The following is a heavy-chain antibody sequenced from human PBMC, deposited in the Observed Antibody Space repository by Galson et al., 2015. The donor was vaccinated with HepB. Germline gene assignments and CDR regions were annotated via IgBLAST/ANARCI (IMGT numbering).Heavy chain of an antibody. CDR2: ISWDGGST. J-gene: IGHJ6*02. V-gene: IGHV3-43*01. D-gene: IGHD2-2*01. CDR3: AKDSVYCSSTSCYGDYGMDV. Sequence: SLRLSCAASGFTFDDYTMHWVRQAPGKGLEWVSLISWDGGSTYYADSVKGRFTISRDNSKNSLYLQMNSLRTEDTALYYCAKDSVYCSSTSCYGDYGMDVWGQGTTVTVSS. CDR1: GFTFDDYT.